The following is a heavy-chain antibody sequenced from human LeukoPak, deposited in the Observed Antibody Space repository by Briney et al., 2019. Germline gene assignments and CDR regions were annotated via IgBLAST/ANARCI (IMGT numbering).Heavy chain of an antibody. CDR1: GYIFANYD. J-gene: IGHJ5*02. CDR3: ARDPYHRLGPPLDL. V-gene: IGHV1-18*01. D-gene: IGHD2-2*01. Sequence: VASVKVSCKASGYIFANYDITWVRQAPGQGLEWMGRISTSNGDTNYAQSLQGRVTMTTDTFTSTVYMELRSLRSDDTAVYYCARDPYHRLGPPLDLWGQGTLVTVSS. CDR2: ISTSNGDT.